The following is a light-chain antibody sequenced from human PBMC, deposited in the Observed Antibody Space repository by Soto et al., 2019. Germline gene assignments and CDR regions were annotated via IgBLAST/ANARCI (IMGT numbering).Light chain of an antibody. CDR2: AAS. J-gene: IGKJ4*01. CDR1: QRISSY. Sequence: DVQMTQSPSSLSASVGDRVNITCRASQRISSYLNWYQLKPGKAPQLLIYAASRLQSGVPSRFSGSGSGTEFPLTISSLQHEDFATYYCQQANSFPLTFGGGTKVDIK. CDR3: QQANSFPLT. V-gene: IGKV1-39*01.